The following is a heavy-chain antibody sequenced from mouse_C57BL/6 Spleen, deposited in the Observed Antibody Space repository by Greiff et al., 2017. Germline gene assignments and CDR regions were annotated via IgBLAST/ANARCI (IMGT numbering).Heavy chain of an antibody. D-gene: IGHD1-1*01. CDR3: AMIGPPFITTVGCDV. Sequence: VQLQESGAELMKPGASVKLSCKATGYTFTGYWIEWVKQRPGHGLEWIGEILPGSGSTNYNEKFKGKATFTAETSSNPSYRQLSILTTGNSAIYYFAMIGPPFITTVGCDVWGTGTTVTVSS. CDR2: ILPGSGST. CDR1: GYTFTGYW. J-gene: IGHJ1*03. V-gene: IGHV1-9*01.